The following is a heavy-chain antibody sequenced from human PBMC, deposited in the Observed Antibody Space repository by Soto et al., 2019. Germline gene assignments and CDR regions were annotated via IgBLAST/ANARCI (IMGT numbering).Heavy chain of an antibody. J-gene: IGHJ4*02. CDR3: AKGSLPAIVVVVAYHFDY. Sequence: GGSLRLSCAASGFTFSSYAMSWVRQAPGKGLEWVSAISGSGGSTYYADSVKGRFTISRDNSKNTLYLQMNSLRAEDTAVYYCAKGSLPAIVVVVAYHFDYWGQGTLVTVSS. CDR2: ISGSGGST. CDR1: GFTFSSYA. D-gene: IGHD2-15*01. V-gene: IGHV3-23*01.